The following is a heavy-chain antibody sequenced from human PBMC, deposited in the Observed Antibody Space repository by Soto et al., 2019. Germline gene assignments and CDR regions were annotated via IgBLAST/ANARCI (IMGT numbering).Heavy chain of an antibody. CDR3: AKEQQLAYNWFDP. CDR2: ISYDGSNK. J-gene: IGHJ5*02. Sequence: QVQLVESGGGVVQPGRSLRLSCAASGFTFSSYGMHWVRQAPGKGLEWVAVISYDGSNKYYADSVKGRFTISRDNSKNTLYLQMNSLRAEDTAVYYCAKEQQLAYNWFDPWGQGTLVTVSS. V-gene: IGHV3-30*18. CDR1: GFTFSSYG. D-gene: IGHD6-13*01.